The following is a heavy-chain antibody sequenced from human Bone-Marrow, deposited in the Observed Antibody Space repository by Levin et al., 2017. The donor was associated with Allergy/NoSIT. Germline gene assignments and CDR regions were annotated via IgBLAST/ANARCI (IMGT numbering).Heavy chain of an antibody. Sequence: GGSLRLSCAASGFTFDDYPMHWVRQPPGKGLEWVSLITWDGRTTYYVDSVRGRFTISRDNTKNSLYLQMNSLRSEDTALYYCAKDYGAAYYYFDYWGQGTLVTVSS. CDR1: GFTFDDYP. J-gene: IGHJ4*02. V-gene: IGHV3-43*01. CDR3: AKDYGAAYYYFDY. D-gene: IGHD1-26*01. CDR2: ITWDGRTT.